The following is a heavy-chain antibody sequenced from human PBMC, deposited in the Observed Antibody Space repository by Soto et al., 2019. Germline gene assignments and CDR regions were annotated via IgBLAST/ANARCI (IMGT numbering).Heavy chain of an antibody. CDR2: IYYSGST. CDR1: GGSISSYY. Sequence: QVQLQESGPGLVKPSETLSLTCTVSGGSISSYYWSWIRQPPGKGLEWIGYIYYSGSTNYNPSIKSRVTISVDTSKNQFSLKLSSVTAADTAVYYCAREGTTVDSYYYYGMDVWGQGTTVTVSS. D-gene: IGHD1-1*01. CDR3: AREGTTVDSYYYYGMDV. J-gene: IGHJ6*02. V-gene: IGHV4-59*01.